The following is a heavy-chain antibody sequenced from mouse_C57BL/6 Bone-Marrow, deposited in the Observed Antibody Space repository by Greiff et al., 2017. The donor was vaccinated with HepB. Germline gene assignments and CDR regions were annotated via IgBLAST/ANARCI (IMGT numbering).Heavy chain of an antibody. J-gene: IGHJ3*01. D-gene: IGHD2-4*01. Sequence: QVQLQQSGAELVRPGSSVKLSCKASGYTFTSYWMDWVKQRPGQGLEWIGNIYPSDSETHYNQKFKDKATLTVDKSSSTAYMQLSSLTSEDSAVYYCARMSYDYGWFAYWGQGTLVTVSA. CDR2: IYPSDSET. CDR1: GYTFTSYW. V-gene: IGHV1-61*01. CDR3: ARMSYDYGWFAY.